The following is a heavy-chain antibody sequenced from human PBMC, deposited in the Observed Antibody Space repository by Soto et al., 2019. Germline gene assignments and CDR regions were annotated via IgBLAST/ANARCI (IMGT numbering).Heavy chain of an antibody. CDR3: ATAGGIAVPGSHLDY. Sequence: EVQLLESGGRLVQPGGSLRLSCAASGFTFSSYAMNWVRPAPGKGLEWVSAISGSGRSTDYADSVEGRFTISRDNSKNTLYLQMSSLRAEDKAVYYCATAGGIAVPGSHLDYWGQGTLVTVSS. J-gene: IGHJ4*02. CDR1: GFTFSSYA. V-gene: IGHV3-23*01. D-gene: IGHD6-19*01. CDR2: ISGSGRST.